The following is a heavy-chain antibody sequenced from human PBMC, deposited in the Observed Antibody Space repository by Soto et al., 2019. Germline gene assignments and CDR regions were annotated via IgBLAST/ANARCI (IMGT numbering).Heavy chain of an antibody. CDR1: GGSISSGDYY. J-gene: IGHJ5*02. V-gene: IGHV4-30-4*01. CDR3: ARDVTYYYDSSGYQRWFDP. CDR2: IYYSGST. D-gene: IGHD3-22*01. Sequence: SETLSLTCTVSGGSISSGDYYWIWIRHPPGKGLEWIGYIYYSGSTYYNPSLKSRVTISVDTSKNQFSLKLSSVTAADTAVYYCARDVTYYYDSSGYQRWFDPWGQGTLVTVSS.